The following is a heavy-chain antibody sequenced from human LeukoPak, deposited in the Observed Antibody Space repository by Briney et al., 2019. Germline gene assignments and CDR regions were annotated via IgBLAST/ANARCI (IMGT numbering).Heavy chain of an antibody. V-gene: IGHV3-23*01. CDR3: AKDVYNDYGGLVH. Sequence: GWSLRLSCAAAGCIFSTYAMSWVRKAPGEGLDLVSTISASCATYYADSVKGRLTIPRDNSKSTLLLQMNSLIAEDTALYYCAKDVYNDYGGLVHWGQGALVSVSS. CDR2: ISASCAT. J-gene: IGHJ4*02. CDR1: GCIFSTYA. D-gene: IGHD4-23*01.